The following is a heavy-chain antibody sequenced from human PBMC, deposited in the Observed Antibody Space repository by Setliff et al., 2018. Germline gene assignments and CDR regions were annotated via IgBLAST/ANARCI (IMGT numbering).Heavy chain of an antibody. CDR2: IYHSGST. CDR1: GFTFSSYW. CDR3: AGEDFDY. Sequence: PGGSLRLSCAASGFTFSSYWMSWVRQPPGKGLEWIGEIYHSGSTNYNPSLKSRVTISVDKSKNQFSLKLSSVTAADTAVYYCAGEDFDYWGQGTLVTVS. J-gene: IGHJ4*02. V-gene: IGHV4-4*02.